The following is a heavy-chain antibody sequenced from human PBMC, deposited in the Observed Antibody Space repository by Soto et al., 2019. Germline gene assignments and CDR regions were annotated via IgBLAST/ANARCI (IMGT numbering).Heavy chain of an antibody. CDR1: GLTFSTYG. D-gene: IGHD2-2*01. Sequence: GGSLRLSSAASGLTFSTYGMHWVGQAPGKGREWVAVIWGDGSNEYYADYVRGRFTIPRDNSKNTLFLQINSLTAEDTAFYYCARAYHYSDYWGQGTQAPVSS. J-gene: IGHJ4*02. V-gene: IGHV3-33*01. CDR2: IWGDGSNE. CDR3: ARAYHYSDY.